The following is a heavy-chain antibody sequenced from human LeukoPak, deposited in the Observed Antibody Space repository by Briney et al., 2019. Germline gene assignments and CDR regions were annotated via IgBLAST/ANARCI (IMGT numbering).Heavy chain of an antibody. D-gene: IGHD4-17*01. CDR2: ISAYNGNT. CDR1: GYTFTSYG. Sequence: ASVKVSCKASGYTFTSYGISWVRQAPGQGLEWMGWISAYNGNTNYAQKLQGRVTMTTDTSTSTAYMELRSPRSDDTAVYYCARVELDDYGDYYWYFDLWGRGTLVTVSS. CDR3: ARVELDDYGDYYWYFDL. V-gene: IGHV1-18*01. J-gene: IGHJ2*01.